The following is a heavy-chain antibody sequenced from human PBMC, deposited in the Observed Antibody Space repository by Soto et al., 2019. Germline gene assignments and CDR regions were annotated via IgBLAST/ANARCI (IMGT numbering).Heavy chain of an antibody. J-gene: IGHJ5*02. CDR2: IYYSGSA. Sequence: SETLSLTCAVSGGSISSGGYYWSWIRQPPGKGLEWIGYIYYSGSAYYNPSLKSRVTISVDTSKNQFSLKLSSVTAADTAVYYCPRVGHINWFDPWGQGTLVT. D-gene: IGHD2-21*01. CDR1: GGSISSGGYY. V-gene: IGHV4-30-4*01. CDR3: PRVGHINWFDP.